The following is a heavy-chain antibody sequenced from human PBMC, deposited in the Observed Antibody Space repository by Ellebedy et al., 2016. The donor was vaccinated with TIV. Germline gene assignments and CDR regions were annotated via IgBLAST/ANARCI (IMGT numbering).Heavy chain of an antibody. CDR1: GGSISSYY. J-gene: IGHJ2*01. V-gene: IGHV4-59*08. Sequence: MPSETLSLTCTVSGGSISSYYWSWIRQPPGKGLEWIGYIYYSGSTNYNPSLKSRVTISVDTSKNQFSLKLSSVTAADTAVYYCARRGREYYDSSGYDSDWYFDLWGRGTLVTVSS. CDR2: IYYSGST. CDR3: ARRGREYYDSSGYDSDWYFDL. D-gene: IGHD3-22*01.